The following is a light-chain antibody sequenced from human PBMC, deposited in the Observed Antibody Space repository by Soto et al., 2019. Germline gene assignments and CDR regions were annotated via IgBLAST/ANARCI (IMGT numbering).Light chain of an antibody. J-gene: IGLJ3*02. V-gene: IGLV1-51*01. CDR1: RSNIGNNY. Sequence: QSVLTQPPSVSAAPGQKVTISCSGSRSNIGNNYVSWYQQVPGTAPKLLIYDDNKRPSGIPDRFSGSKSGTSATLGITGLQTGDEADYYCGTWDTGLSASWVFGGGTKLTVL. CDR3: GTWDTGLSASWV. CDR2: DDN.